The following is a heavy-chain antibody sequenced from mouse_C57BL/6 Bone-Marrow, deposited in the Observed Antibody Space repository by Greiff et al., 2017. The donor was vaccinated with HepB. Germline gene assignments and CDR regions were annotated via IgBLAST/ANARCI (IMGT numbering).Heavy chain of an antibody. CDR1: GYTFTSYG. Sequence: QVHVKQSGAELARPGASVKLSCKASGYTFTSYGISWVKQRTGQGLEWIGEIYPRSGNTYYNEKFKGKATLTADKSSSTAYMELRSLTSEDSAVYFCARGGQLRLPYFDYWGQGTTLTVSS. J-gene: IGHJ2*01. D-gene: IGHD3-2*02. CDR3: ARGGQLRLPYFDY. V-gene: IGHV1-81*01. CDR2: IYPRSGNT.